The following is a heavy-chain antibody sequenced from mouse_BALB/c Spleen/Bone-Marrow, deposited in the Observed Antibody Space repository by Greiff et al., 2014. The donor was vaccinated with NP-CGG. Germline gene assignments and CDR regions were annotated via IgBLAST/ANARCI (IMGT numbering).Heavy chain of an antibody. CDR3: ARHRDAMDY. Sequence: EVKLVESGGDLVKPGGSLELSCAASGFTFSSYGMSWVRQTPDKRLEWVATISSGGSYTYYPDSVKGRFTISRDNAKNTLYLQMSSLKSGDTAMYYCARHRDAMDYWGQGTSVTVSS. D-gene: IGHD3-3*01. J-gene: IGHJ4*01. CDR2: ISSGGSYT. V-gene: IGHV5-6*01. CDR1: GFTFSSYG.